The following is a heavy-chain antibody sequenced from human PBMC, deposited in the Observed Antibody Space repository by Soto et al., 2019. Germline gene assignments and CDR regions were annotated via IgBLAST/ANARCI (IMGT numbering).Heavy chain of an antibody. Sequence: QVQLQQWGAGLLKPPETLSLTCAVYGGSFSGYYWSWIRQPPGKGLEWIGEINHSGSTNYNPSLKSRVTISVDTSKNQFSLKLSSVTAADTAVYYCASRYSSSWYRTYYFDYWGQGTLVTVSS. CDR3: ASRYSSSWYRTYYFDY. CDR2: INHSGST. CDR1: GGSFSGYY. J-gene: IGHJ4*02. V-gene: IGHV4-34*01. D-gene: IGHD6-13*01.